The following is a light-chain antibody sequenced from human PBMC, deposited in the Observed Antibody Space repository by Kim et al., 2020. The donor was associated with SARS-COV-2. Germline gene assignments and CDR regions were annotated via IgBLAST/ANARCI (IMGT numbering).Light chain of an antibody. J-gene: IGKJ4*01. Sequence: SPGEKAPPSCGAGQGVNSNYLAGYQQKPGLAPRLLIYDASSRATGIPDRFSGSGSGTDFTLTISRLEPEDFAVYYCQQYDSSPLTFGGGTKVEIK. V-gene: IGKV3D-20*01. CDR3: QQYDSSPLT. CDR2: DAS. CDR1: QGVNSNY.